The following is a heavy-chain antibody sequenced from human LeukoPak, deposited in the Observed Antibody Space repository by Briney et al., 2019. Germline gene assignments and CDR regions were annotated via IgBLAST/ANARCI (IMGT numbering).Heavy chain of an antibody. CDR2: IWYDGTNK. J-gene: IGHJ4*02. CDR1: GFTFSNYD. V-gene: IGHV3-33*01. D-gene: IGHD3-10*01. CDR3: ATLGSGTYYSLYYFDY. Sequence: GGSLILPCAASGFTFSNYDIHWVRQPPGKGLEWVAVIWYDGTNKYYADSVKGRFTISRDNSKDTLYLQMNSLRAEDTAVYYCATLGSGTYYSLYYFDYWGQGTLVTVSS.